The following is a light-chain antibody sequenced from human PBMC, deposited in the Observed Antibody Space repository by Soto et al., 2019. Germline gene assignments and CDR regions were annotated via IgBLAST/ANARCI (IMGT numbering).Light chain of an antibody. V-gene: IGKV1-39*01. Sequence: DIQMTQSSSSLSASVGDRVTISCRTSQTVDNYLNWYQQKPGKAPQLLISAASTLQSGVPSRFSGSGSGTDFTLTISSLQPEDSATYYCHQTYNTLYTFGQGTKVEIK. CDR1: QTVDNY. CDR3: HQTYNTLYT. J-gene: IGKJ2*01. CDR2: AAS.